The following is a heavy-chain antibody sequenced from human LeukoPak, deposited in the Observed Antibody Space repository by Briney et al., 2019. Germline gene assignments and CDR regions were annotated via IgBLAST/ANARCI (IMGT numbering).Heavy chain of an antibody. J-gene: IGHJ5*02. Sequence: GFLRLSCAASGFTVSSNYMSWVRQAPGKGLEWVSVIYSGGSTYYADSVKGRFTNSRDNSKNTLYLQMNSLRAEDTAVYYCARLKQGRSGWFDPWGQGTLVTVSS. CDR1: GFTVSSNY. CDR3: ARLKQGRSGWFDP. V-gene: IGHV3-53*01. CDR2: IYSGGST.